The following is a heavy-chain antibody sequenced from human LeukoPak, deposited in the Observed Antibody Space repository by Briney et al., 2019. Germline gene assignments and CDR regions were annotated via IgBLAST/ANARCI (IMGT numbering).Heavy chain of an antibody. CDR3: VKERGPIDAFDI. CDR2: IWSNGVNT. V-gene: IGHV3-33*06. J-gene: IGHJ3*02. CDR1: GFTFSTFG. Sequence: GGSLRLSCAASGFTFSTFGMHWVRQAPGKGLEWVAVIWSNGVNTYFRDSVRGRFTFSRDNSQNTLHLQMNSLRAEDTAVYYCVKERGPIDAFDIWGQGTLVTVSS.